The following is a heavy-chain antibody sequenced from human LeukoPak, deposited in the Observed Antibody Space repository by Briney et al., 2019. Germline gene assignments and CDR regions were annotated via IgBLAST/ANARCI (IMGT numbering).Heavy chain of an antibody. CDR3: ARVTDRGSYYFDY. J-gene: IGHJ4*02. D-gene: IGHD1-26*01. CDR2: INHSGST. V-gene: IGHV4-34*01. CDR1: GGSFSGYY. Sequence: SETLSLTCAVYGGSFSGYYWSWIRQPPGKGLEWIGEINHSGSTNYNPSLKSRVTISVDTSKNQFSLKLSSVTAADTAVYYCARVTDRGSYYFDYWGQGTLVTVSS.